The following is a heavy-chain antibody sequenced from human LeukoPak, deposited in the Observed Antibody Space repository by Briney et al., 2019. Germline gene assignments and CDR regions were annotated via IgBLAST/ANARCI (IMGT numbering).Heavy chain of an antibody. J-gene: IGHJ4*02. CDR3: ARSMIGWHDYSLLDY. CDR2: MNPNSGNT. CDR1: GYTFTSYD. V-gene: IGHV1-8*01. D-gene: IGHD4-11*01. Sequence: ASVTVSCKASGYTFTSYDIHWVRQATGQGLEWMGWMNPNSGNTGYAQKFQGRVTMTRNTSISTAYMELSSLRSEDTAVYYCARSMIGWHDYSLLDYWGQGTLVTVSS.